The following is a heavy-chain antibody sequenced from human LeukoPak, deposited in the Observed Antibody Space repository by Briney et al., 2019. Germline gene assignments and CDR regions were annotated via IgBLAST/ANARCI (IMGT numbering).Heavy chain of an antibody. CDR2: TSGSGGST. D-gene: IGHD6-13*01. J-gene: IGHJ4*02. CDR1: GFTFSNYA. CDR3: GKVYNNSWYEKPFDF. V-gene: IGHV3-23*01. Sequence: GGSLRLSCAASGFTFSNYAMSWVRQAPGKGLEWVSATSGSGGSTYYARSVKGRFIISRDNSKNTLYFQMKSLRAEDTAVYYCGKVYNNSWYEKPFDFWGQGTLVIVSS.